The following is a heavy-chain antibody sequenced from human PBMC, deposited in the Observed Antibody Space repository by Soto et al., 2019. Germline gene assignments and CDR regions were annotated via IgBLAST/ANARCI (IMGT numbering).Heavy chain of an antibody. J-gene: IGHJ4*02. CDR2: ISPMFGAA. CDR1: GGTFNTYA. Sequence: QVQLVQSGADMKKPGSSVKVSCQSSGGTFNTYAMNWVRQAPGQGPEWMGDISPMFGAANYAPKFQGRVTITADESTGTSYMQLCSLTSEDTALYFCAREVQVHTPAFVYWGQGTLVTVSS. CDR3: AREVQVHTPAFVY. V-gene: IGHV1-69*19. D-gene: IGHD3-10*01.